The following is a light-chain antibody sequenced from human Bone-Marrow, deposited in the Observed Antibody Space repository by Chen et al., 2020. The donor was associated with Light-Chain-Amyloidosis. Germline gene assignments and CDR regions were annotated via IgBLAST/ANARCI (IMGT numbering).Light chain of an antibody. J-gene: IGLJ3*02. CDR2: DDS. CDR3: QVWDRSSDRPV. V-gene: IGLV3-21*02. CDR1: TMGSTR. Sequence: SYVLTQPSSVSVAPGQPATIACGGNTMGSTRVHWYQQTPGQAPQLVVYDDSDRPSGIPGRLSGSNAGNTATLTISRVEAGDEADYYCQVWDRSSDRPVFGGGTKLTVL.